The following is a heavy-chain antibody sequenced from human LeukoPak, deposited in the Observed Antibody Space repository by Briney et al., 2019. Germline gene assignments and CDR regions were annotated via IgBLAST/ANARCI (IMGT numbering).Heavy chain of an antibody. CDR3: ARQNVYTFWSELTWFDP. CDR2: VYHSGST. D-gene: IGHD3-3*01. CDR1: GDFISNSNSY. Sequence: SETLSLSCTVSGDFISNSNSYWAWIRQPPGKGLEWIGSVYHSGSTYYKPPLKSRVSMSVDTSKTQFFLKLTTVTAADTAVYYCARQNVYTFWSELTWFDPWGQGTLVTVSS. V-gene: IGHV4-39*01. J-gene: IGHJ5*01.